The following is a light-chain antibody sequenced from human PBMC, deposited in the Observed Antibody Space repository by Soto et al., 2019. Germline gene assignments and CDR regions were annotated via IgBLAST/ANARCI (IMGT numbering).Light chain of an antibody. CDR2: DAS. CDR3: QQYGSSLWM. J-gene: IGKJ1*01. CDR1: QSVGSY. Sequence: EIVLTQSPATLSLSPGERATLSCRASQSVGSYLAWYQQKPGQPPRLLIYDASSRATGIPDRFSGSGSGTDFTLTISRLGPEDFAVYYCQQYGSSLWMFGQGTKVEIK. V-gene: IGKV3-20*01.